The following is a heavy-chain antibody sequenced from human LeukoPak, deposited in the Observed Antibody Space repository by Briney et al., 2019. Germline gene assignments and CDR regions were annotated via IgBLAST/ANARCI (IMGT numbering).Heavy chain of an antibody. D-gene: IGHD3/OR15-3a*01. Sequence: GGSLRLSCAASGFTFSDHYMTWIRQAPGKGLEWVSYIGSSGTTIYYADSVKGRFTISRDNANNSLYLDMTSLRVDDSAVYYCARVDSTDGFDIWGQGTRVTVSS. J-gene: IGHJ3*02. CDR1: GFTFSDHY. CDR3: ARVDSTDGFDI. CDR2: IGSSGTTI. V-gene: IGHV3-11*04.